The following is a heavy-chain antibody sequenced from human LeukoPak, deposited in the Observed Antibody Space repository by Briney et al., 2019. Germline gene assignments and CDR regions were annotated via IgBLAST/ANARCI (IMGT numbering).Heavy chain of an antibody. V-gene: IGHV3-53*01. D-gene: IGHD6-13*01. CDR2: IYSDNT. CDR1: GFTVSSNS. CDR3: AKSFGPVIAAAGTGAD. Sequence: GGSLRLSCTVSGFTVSSNSMSWVRQAPGKGLEWVSFIYSDNTHYSDSVKGRFTISRDNSKNTLYLQMNSLRAEDTAVYYCAKSFGPVIAAAGTGADWGQGTPVIVSS. J-gene: IGHJ4*02.